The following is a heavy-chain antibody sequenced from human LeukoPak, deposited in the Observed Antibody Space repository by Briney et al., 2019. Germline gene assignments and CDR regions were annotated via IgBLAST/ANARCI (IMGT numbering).Heavy chain of an antibody. CDR2: IVVGSGNT. D-gene: IGHD3-22*01. Sequence: EASVKVSFKASGFTFTSSAVQWVRQARGQRLEWIGWIVVGSGNTNYAQKFQERVTITRDMSTSTAYMELSSLRSEDTAVYYCAAGLGESSGYYYVFGLSWGQGTLVTVSS. J-gene: IGHJ5*02. V-gene: IGHV1-58*01. CDR3: AAGLGESSGYYYVFGLS. CDR1: GFTFTSSA.